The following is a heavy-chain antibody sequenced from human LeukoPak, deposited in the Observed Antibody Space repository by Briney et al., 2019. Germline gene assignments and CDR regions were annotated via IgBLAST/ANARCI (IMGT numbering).Heavy chain of an antibody. D-gene: IGHD5-18*01. CDR2: IYHSGST. J-gene: IGHJ4*02. CDR1: GFTFSTYW. V-gene: IGHV4-38-2*01. CDR3: ARQSGRIQLWLGYFDY. Sequence: PGGSLRLSCAASGFTFSTYWMSWVRQAPGKGLEWIGSIYHSGSTYYNPSLKSRVTISVDTSKNQFSLKLSSVTAADTAVYYCARQSGRIQLWLGYFDYWGQGTLVTVSS.